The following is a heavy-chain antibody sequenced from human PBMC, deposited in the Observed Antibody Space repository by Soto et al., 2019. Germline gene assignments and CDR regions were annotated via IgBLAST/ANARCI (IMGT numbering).Heavy chain of an antibody. D-gene: IGHD3-22*01. J-gene: IGHJ4*02. Sequence: SETLSLTCTVSGGSISSGGYYWSWIRQHPGKGLEWIGYIYYSGSTYYNPSLKSRVTISVDTSKNQFSLKLSSVTAADTAVYYCASQTSNYYESSGYYFDYWGQGTLVTVFS. V-gene: IGHV4-31*03. CDR1: GGSISSGGYY. CDR2: IYYSGST. CDR3: ASQTSNYYESSGYYFDY.